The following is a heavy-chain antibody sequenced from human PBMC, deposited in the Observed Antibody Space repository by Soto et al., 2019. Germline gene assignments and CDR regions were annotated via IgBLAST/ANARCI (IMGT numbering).Heavy chain of an antibody. Sequence: QITLKESGPPLVKPTQTLTLTCTFSGFSLSTSGVGVGWIRQPPGKALEWLALIFWDDDKRYSPSLKDRVTITTDTSKNPVVLTKPNMDPVDTATYDCAHRRYWSGGSCFDYWGQGALVAVSS. CDR1: GFSLSTSGVG. CDR2: IFWDDDK. CDR3: AHRRYWSGGSCFDY. D-gene: IGHD2-15*01. J-gene: IGHJ4*02. V-gene: IGHV2-5*02.